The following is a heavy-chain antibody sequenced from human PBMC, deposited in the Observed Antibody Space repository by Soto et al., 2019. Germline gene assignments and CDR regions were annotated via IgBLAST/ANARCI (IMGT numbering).Heavy chain of an antibody. J-gene: IGHJ6*02. Sequence: SVKVSCKASGGTFSSYAISWVRQAPGQGLEWMGGIIPIFGTANYAQKFQGRVTITADESTSTAYMELSSLRSEDTAVYYCARDLAVAGTHYWSEYYYYGMDVWGQGTTVTVSS. D-gene: IGHD6-19*01. V-gene: IGHV1-69*13. CDR2: IIPIFGTA. CDR1: GGTFSSYA. CDR3: ARDLAVAGTHYWSEYYYYGMDV.